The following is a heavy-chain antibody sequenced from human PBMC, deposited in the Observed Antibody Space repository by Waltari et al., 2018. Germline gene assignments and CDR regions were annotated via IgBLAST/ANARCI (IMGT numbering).Heavy chain of an antibody. CDR3: ARDAAGYTDPYYFDY. J-gene: IGHJ4*02. CDR1: GGSISSYY. D-gene: IGHD6-13*01. CDR2: MYTSGRT. V-gene: IGHV4-4*07. Sequence: QVQLQESGPGLVKPSETLSLTCTVSGGSISSYYRSWIRQPARKGLEWIGRMYTSGRTNYNPSLKSRVTMSVDTSKNQFSLKLSSVTAADTAVYYCARDAAGYTDPYYFDYWGQGTLVTVSS.